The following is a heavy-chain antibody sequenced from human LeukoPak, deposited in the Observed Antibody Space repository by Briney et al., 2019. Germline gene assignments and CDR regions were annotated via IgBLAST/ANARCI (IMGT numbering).Heavy chain of an antibody. V-gene: IGHV1-2*02. CDR3: ARGEGCSSTRCYYYYYMDV. CDR1: GYTFSGYY. Sequence: SVKVSCKASGYTFSGYYMHWVRQAPGQGLGGMGWINPNSGATNYAQKFQGRVAMTRDTFINTVYMELNRLRSDDTAVYYCARGEGCSSTRCYYYYYMDVWGKGTTVTVSS. D-gene: IGHD2-2*01. CDR2: INPNSGAT. J-gene: IGHJ6*03.